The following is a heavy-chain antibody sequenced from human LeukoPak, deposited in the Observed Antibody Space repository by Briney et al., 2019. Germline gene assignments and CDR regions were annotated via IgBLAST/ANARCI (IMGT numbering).Heavy chain of an antibody. D-gene: IGHD6-13*01. CDR3: ASSSSGQHDP. CDR2: IIPIFGTA. V-gene: IGHV1-69*06. Sequence: SVKVSCKASGGTFSSYAVSWVRQAPGQGLEWMGGIIPIFGTANYAQKFQGRVTITADKSTSTAYMELSSLRFEDTAVYYCASSSSGQHDPWGQGTLVTVSS. CDR1: GGTFSSYA. J-gene: IGHJ5*02.